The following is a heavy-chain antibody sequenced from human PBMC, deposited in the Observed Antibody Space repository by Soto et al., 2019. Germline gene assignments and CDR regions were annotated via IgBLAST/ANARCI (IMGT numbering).Heavy chain of an antibody. CDR2: IIPIYGTA. Sequence: QVQLVQSGAEVKKPGSSVKVSCKASGGTFSSFTISWVRQAPGQGLDCMVGIIPIYGTANYAQKFQGRVTITSDASTRTAYMELSSLRSEDTAVYYCAKDRRADWESYYYYAMDVWGQGTTVTVSS. J-gene: IGHJ6*02. V-gene: IGHV1-69*01. D-gene: IGHD1-26*01. CDR1: GGTFSSFT. CDR3: AKDRRADWESYYYYAMDV.